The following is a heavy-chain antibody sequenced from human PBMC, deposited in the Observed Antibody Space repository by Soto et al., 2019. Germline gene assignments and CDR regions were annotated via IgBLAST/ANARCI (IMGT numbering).Heavy chain of an antibody. D-gene: IGHD4-17*01. CDR2: IYYSGST. V-gene: IGHV4-59*01. CDR3: VSESTVTDAFDI. CDR1: GGSISSYF. Sequence: SETLSLTCTVSGGSISSYFWSWIRQPPGKGLEWIGYIYYSGSTNYNPSLKSRVTISVDTSKNQFSLKLSSVTAADTAVYYCVSESTVTDAFDIWGQVTMVTVSS. J-gene: IGHJ3*02.